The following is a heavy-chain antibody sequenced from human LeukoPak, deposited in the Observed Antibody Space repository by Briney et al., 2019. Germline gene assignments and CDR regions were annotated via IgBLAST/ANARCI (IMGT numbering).Heavy chain of an antibody. D-gene: IGHD6-6*01. J-gene: IGHJ4*02. CDR1: GGTFSTYA. Sequence: SVKVSCKASGGTFSTYAISWVRQAPGQGLEWMGGIIPIFGTANYAQKFQGRVTITADESTSTAYMELSSLRSEDTAVYYCARAAYSSSYAAVYWGQGTLVTVSS. CDR3: ARAAYSSSYAAVY. V-gene: IGHV1-69*01. CDR2: IIPIFGTA.